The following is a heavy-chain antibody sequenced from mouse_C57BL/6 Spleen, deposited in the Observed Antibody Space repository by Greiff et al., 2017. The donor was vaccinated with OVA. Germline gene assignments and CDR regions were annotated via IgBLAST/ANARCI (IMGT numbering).Heavy chain of an antibody. V-gene: IGHV1-53*01. D-gene: IGHD1-1*01. J-gene: IGHJ2*01. CDR3: ARDYGSSRLFDY. Sequence: VQLQQSGPELVKPGASVKLSCKASGYTFTSYWMHWVKQRPGQGLEWIGNINPSNGGTNYNEKFKSKATLTVDKSSSTAYMQLSSLTSEDSAVYYCARDYGSSRLFDYWGQGTTLTVSS. CDR1: GYTFTSYW. CDR2: INPSNGGT.